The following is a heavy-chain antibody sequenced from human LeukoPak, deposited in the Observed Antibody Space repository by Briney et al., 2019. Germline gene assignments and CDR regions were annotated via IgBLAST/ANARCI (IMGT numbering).Heavy chain of an antibody. J-gene: IGHJ5*02. CDR1: GGSISSYY. Sequence: SETLSLTCTVSGGSISSYYWSWSRQPAGKGLEWIGRISSSGRTDYNPSLKSRVTISVDTTKNQLSMKLGSVTAADTAVYYCAKGAGPPWFDPWGQGTLVTVSS. D-gene: IGHD6-19*01. V-gene: IGHV4-4*07. CDR2: ISSSGRT. CDR3: AKGAGPPWFDP.